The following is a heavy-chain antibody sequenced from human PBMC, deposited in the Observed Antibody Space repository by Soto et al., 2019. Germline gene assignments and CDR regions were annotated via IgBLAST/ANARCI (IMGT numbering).Heavy chain of an antibody. V-gene: IGHV3-23*01. CDR2: ISGSGGST. D-gene: IGHD2-15*01. J-gene: IGHJ4*02. Sequence: EVQLLESGGGLVQPGGSLRLSCAASGFTFSSYAMSWVRQAPGKGLEWVSAISGSGGSTYYADSVKGRFTISRDNSKNTLYLQMNSLRAEDTAVYYCAKRKCSGGSCYKAIYYFDYWGQGTLVTVSS. CDR3: AKRKCSGGSCYKAIYYFDY. CDR1: GFTFSSYA.